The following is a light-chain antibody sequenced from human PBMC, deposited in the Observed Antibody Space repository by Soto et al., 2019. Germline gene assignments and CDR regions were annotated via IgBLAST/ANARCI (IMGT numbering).Light chain of an antibody. CDR3: QQYNSYSPLT. Sequence: DIQMTKSPYTLSASIGVRVTIPCRASQSISSWLAWYQQKPGKAPKLLIYDASSLESGVPSRFSGSGSGTESTLTISSLQPDDFATYYCQQYNSYSPLTFGGGTKVDIK. J-gene: IGKJ4*01. CDR1: QSISSW. CDR2: DAS. V-gene: IGKV1-5*01.